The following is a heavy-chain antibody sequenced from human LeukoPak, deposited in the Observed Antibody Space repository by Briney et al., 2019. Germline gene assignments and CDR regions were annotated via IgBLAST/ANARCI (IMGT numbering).Heavy chain of an antibody. CDR3: ARGGGSYGWFDP. D-gene: IGHD3-16*01. Sequence: GRSLRLSCAASGFTFSNYWMHWVRQGPGKGLVWVSRIDSDGSSTNYADSVKGRFTISRDSAKNTLYLQMNSLRAEDTAVYYCARGGGSYGWFDPWGQGTLVTVSS. J-gene: IGHJ5*02. CDR2: IDSDGSST. V-gene: IGHV3-74*01. CDR1: GFTFSNYW.